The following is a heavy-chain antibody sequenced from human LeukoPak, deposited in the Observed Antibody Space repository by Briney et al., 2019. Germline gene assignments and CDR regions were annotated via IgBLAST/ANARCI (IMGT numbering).Heavy chain of an antibody. CDR2: IYHNGIT. J-gene: IGHJ4*02. Sequence: SETLSLTCTVSGDSTSSFYWSWIRQPPGKGLEWIGYIYHNGITNYNPFLKSRVTISIDTSKTQFSLKLSSVTAADTAVYYCARMSRFSWTPYYFDYWSQGTLVIVSS. CDR1: GDSTSSFY. V-gene: IGHV4-59*01. D-gene: IGHD3/OR15-3a*01. CDR3: ARMSRFSWTPYYFDY.